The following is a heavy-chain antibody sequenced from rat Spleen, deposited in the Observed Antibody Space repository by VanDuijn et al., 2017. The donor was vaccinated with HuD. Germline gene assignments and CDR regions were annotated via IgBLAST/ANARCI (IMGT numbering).Heavy chain of an antibody. CDR3: ARRGALDY. CDR2: ISYDGSST. J-gene: IGHJ2*01. Sequence: EVQLVESDGGLVQPGRSLKLSCAASGFTFSDYYMAWVRQAPTKGLEWVATISYDGSSTYYRDSVKGRFTISRDNAKSTLYLQMDSLRSEDTATYYCARRGALDYWGQGVMVTVSS. CDR1: GFTFSDYY. V-gene: IGHV5-29*01. D-gene: IGHD3-1*01.